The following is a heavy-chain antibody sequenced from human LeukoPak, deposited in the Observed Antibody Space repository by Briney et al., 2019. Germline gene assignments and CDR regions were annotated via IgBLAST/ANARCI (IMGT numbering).Heavy chain of an antibody. V-gene: IGHV4-34*01. CDR1: GGSFSGYY. Sequence: SETLSLTCAVYGGSFSGYYWSWIRQPPGKGREWLGEINHSGSTNYNPSLKSRVTISVDTSKNQFSLKLSSVTAADTAVYYCARGARIVGAFDIWGQGTMVTVSS. CDR2: INHSGST. D-gene: IGHD2-15*01. CDR3: ARGARIVGAFDI. J-gene: IGHJ3*02.